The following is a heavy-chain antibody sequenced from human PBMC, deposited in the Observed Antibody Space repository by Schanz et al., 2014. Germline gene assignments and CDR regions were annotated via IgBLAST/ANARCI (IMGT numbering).Heavy chain of an antibody. CDR3: AKNQYDDVDLSSFYFDF. J-gene: IGHJ4*02. CDR1: TFTFDHYA. CDR2: VSSRSDEI. V-gene: IGHV3-23*05. Sequence: EVQLLESGGGLVQPGGSLRLSCSASTFTFDHYAMTWVRQAPGKGLEWVAAVSSRSDEIKYADSVRGRFTISRDSSKNTLYLQMNSLRPEDTAIYYCAKNQYDDVDLSSFYFDFWGQGTLVTVSS. D-gene: IGHD3-10*02.